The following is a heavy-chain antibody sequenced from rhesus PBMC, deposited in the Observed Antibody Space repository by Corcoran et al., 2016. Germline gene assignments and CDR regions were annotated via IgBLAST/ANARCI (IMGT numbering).Heavy chain of an antibody. CDR1: GFTFSSYW. J-gene: IGHJ4*01. D-gene: IGHD4-23*01. CDR3: AKGDSNSGFDY. CDR2: MNSGAGST. Sequence: EVQLVESGGGLAKPGGSLRLSCAASGFTFSSYWMNWVRQTQGKGLEWISAMNSGAGSTYYADSGKGQFTIYRDNLKNTLSMQMNSLRAEDTAVYYCAKGDSNSGFDYWGQGVLVTVSS. V-gene: IGHV3S42*01.